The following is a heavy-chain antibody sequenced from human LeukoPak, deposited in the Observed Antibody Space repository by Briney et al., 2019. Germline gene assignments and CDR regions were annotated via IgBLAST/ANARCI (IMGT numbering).Heavy chain of an antibody. Sequence: VGSLRLSCAASGFTFNNYAMSWVRQAPGKGLEWVSAISANGGSTYYADSVKGRFTISRDNSENTLFLQMNSLRADDTAVYYCAKGPREYCSSTSCPNWFDSWGQGTLVTVSS. CDR2: ISANGGST. V-gene: IGHV3-23*01. J-gene: IGHJ5*01. D-gene: IGHD2-2*01. CDR1: GFTFNNYA. CDR3: AKGPREYCSSTSCPNWFDS.